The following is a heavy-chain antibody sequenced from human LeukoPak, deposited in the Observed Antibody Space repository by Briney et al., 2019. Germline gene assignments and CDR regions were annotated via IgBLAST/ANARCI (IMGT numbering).Heavy chain of an antibody. CDR1: GFIFSQYS. CDR2: IRSTGDT. J-gene: IGHJ5*02. D-gene: IGHD5-12*01. V-gene: IGHV3-48*01. CDR3: ARDAGNSGYGCDL. Sequence: PGGSLRISCAASGFIFSQYSINWVRQAPGKGLEWVSHIRSTGDTFYADSVKGRFTISRDNARNSLYLQMNSLRAEDTAMYYCARDAGNSGYGCDLWGQGTLVTVSS.